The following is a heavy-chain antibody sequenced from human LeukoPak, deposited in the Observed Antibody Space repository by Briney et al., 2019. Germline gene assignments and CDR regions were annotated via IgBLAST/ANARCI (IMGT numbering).Heavy chain of an antibody. Sequence: PSETLSLTCIVSGYSISSGYYWGWIRQPPGKGLEWIGSIYHSGSTNYNPSLKSRVTISVDTSKNQFSLKLSSVTAADTAVYYCARVTCSYGDYACYFDYWGQGTLVTVSS. V-gene: IGHV4-38-2*02. CDR2: IYHSGST. CDR1: GYSISSGYY. J-gene: IGHJ4*02. D-gene: IGHD4-17*01. CDR3: ARVTCSYGDYACYFDY.